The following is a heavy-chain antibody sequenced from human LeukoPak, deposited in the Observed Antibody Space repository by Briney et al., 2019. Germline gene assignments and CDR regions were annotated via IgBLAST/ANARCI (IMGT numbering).Heavy chain of an antibody. D-gene: IGHD6-19*01. V-gene: IGHV1-18*01. Sequence: VASVKVSCKASGYTFTSYGISWVRQAPGQGLEWMGWISAYNGSTKYARILQDRVIMTTDTSTSTSYMELRSLASDDTAIYYCVRDYGSGWYGVFDPWGQGTMVTVSS. J-gene: IGHJ3*01. CDR2: ISAYNGST. CDR3: VRDYGSGWYGVFDP. CDR1: GYTFTSYG.